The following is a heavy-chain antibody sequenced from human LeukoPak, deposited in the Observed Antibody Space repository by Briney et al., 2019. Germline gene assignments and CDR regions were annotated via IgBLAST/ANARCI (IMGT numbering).Heavy chain of an antibody. V-gene: IGHV4-34*01. CDR2: INHSGST. CDR1: GGSFSGYY. CDR3: ARGLAYYYGSGSPFGY. J-gene: IGHJ4*02. Sequence: SETLSLTCAVDGGSFSGYYWSWVRQPPGKGLEWVGEINHSGSTNYNPSLKSRVTISVDTSKNQFSLKRSSVTAADTAVYYCARGLAYYYGSGSPFGYWGQGTLVTVSS. D-gene: IGHD3-10*01.